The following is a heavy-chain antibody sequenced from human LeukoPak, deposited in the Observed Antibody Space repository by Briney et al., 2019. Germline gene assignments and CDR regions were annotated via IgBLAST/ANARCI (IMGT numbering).Heavy chain of an antibody. V-gene: IGHV4-34*01. Sequence: SETLSLTCAVYGGSFSGYYWSWIRQPPGKQLEWIGEINHSGSTNYNPSLKSRVTISVDTSKNQFSLKLSSVTAADTAVYYCARGHRMGSGYYSAGSGLRYWGQGTLVTVSS. CDR1: GGSFSGYY. D-gene: IGHD3-22*01. J-gene: IGHJ4*02. CDR3: ARGHRMGSGYYSAGSGLRY. CDR2: INHSGST.